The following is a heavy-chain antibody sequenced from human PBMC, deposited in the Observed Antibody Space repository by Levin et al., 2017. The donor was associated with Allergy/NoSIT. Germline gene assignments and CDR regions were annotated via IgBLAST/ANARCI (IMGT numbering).Heavy chain of an antibody. CDR2: INHSGST. V-gene: IGHV4-34*01. Sequence: SETLSLTCAVYGGSFSGYYWSWIRQPPGKGLEWIGEINHSGSTNYNPSLKSRVTISVDTSKNQFSLKLSSVTAADTAVYYCARDYFDWLLRTAFDIWGQGTMVTVSS. D-gene: IGHD3-9*01. CDR3: ARDYFDWLLRTAFDI. J-gene: IGHJ3*02. CDR1: GGSFSGYY.